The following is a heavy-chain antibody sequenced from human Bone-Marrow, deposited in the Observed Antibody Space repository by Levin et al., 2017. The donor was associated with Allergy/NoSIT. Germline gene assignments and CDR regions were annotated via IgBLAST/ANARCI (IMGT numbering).Heavy chain of an antibody. J-gene: IGHJ4*02. CDR3: AKDPWAVVIPYYFDY. CDR2: ISGSGGST. CDR1: GFTFSSYA. V-gene: IGHV3-23*01. Sequence: SCAASGFTFSSYAMSWVRQAPGKGLEWVSAISGSGGSTYYADSVKGRFTISRDNSKNTLYLQMNSLRAEDTAVYYCAKDPWAVVIPYYFDYWGQGTLVTVSS. D-gene: IGHD3-22*01.